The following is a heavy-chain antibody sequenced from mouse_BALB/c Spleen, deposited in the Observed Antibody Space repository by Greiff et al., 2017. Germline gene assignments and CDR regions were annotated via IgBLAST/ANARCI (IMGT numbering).Heavy chain of an antibody. D-gene: IGHD2-3*01. CDR1: GFTFSDYY. Sequence: VESGGGLVKPGGSLKLSCAASGFTFSDYYMYWVRQTPEKRLEWVATISDGGSYTYYPDSVKGRFTISRDNAKNNLYLQMSSLKSEDTAMYYCARDRGMGFAYWGQGTLVTVSA. V-gene: IGHV5-4*02. CDR3: ARDRGMGFAY. CDR2: ISDGGSYT. J-gene: IGHJ3*01.